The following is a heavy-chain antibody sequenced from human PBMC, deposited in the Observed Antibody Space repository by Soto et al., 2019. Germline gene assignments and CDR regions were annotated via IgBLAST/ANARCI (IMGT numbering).Heavy chain of an antibody. CDR1: GYSFTSYW. D-gene: IGHD3-3*01. Sequence: PGESLKISCKGSGYSFTSYWIGWVRQMPGKGLEWMGIIYPGDSDTRYSPSFQGQVAISADKSISTAYLQWSSLKASDTAMYYCARTKMYYDFWSGYYYFDYWGQGTLVTVSS. CDR2: IYPGDSDT. CDR3: ARTKMYYDFWSGYYYFDY. V-gene: IGHV5-51*01. J-gene: IGHJ4*02.